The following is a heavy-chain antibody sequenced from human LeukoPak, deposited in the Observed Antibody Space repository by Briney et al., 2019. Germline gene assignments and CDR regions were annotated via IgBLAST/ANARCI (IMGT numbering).Heavy chain of an antibody. V-gene: IGHV3-74*03. Sequence: GGSLRLSCAASGFTFSNYWMHWVRQAPGKGLVWVSRISIDGSSTTHADSVKGRFTISRDNAKNTVYLQMNSLRAEDTAVYYCARERQFSFDPWGQGTLVTVSS. J-gene: IGHJ5*02. D-gene: IGHD2-2*01. CDR1: GFTFSNYW. CDR3: ARERQFSFDP. CDR2: ISIDGSST.